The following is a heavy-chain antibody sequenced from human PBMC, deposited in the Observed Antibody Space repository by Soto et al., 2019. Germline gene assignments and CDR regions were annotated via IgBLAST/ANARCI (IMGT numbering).Heavy chain of an antibody. Sequence: PSETLSLTCTVSGGSISSYYWSWIRQPPGKGLEWIGYIYYSGSTNYNPSLKSRVTISVDTSKNQFSLKLSSVTAADTAVYYCARVNVLNGAHFDYWSQGTLVTVSS. D-gene: IGHD3-9*01. V-gene: IGHV4-59*01. CDR2: IYYSGST. J-gene: IGHJ4*02. CDR1: GGSISSYY. CDR3: ARVNVLNGAHFDY.